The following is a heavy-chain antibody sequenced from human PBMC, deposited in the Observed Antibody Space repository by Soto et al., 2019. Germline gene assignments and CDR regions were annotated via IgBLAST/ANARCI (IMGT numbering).Heavy chain of an antibody. CDR1: GYSFSSYG. Sequence: QVQLVQSGAELRKPGASVKVSCKASGYSFSSYGINWVRQAPGQGLEWMGWINTDNGNRNYAQKFEDRGTMTTSTSTNTVYMELRSLKSDDTAIYYCSRDRLRGYDSSGFYSWGQGTLVTVSS. D-gene: IGHD3-22*01. CDR3: SRDRLRGYDSSGFYS. V-gene: IGHV1-18*01. CDR2: INTDNGNR. J-gene: IGHJ4*02.